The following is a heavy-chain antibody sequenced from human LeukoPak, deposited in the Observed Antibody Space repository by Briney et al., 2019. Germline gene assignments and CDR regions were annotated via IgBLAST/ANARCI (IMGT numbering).Heavy chain of an antibody. V-gene: IGHV5-51*01. CDR1: GYRFSDYW. Sequence: GESLKISCKASGYRFSDYWIGWVRQMPGKGLEWMGIIYPDDSDTRYSPSFQGQVTISADKSINTAYLQWSSLKASDTAMYYCARPYSSGPYYFDYWGQGTLVTVSS. J-gene: IGHJ4*02. D-gene: IGHD6-19*01. CDR2: IYPDDSDT. CDR3: ARPYSSGPYYFDY.